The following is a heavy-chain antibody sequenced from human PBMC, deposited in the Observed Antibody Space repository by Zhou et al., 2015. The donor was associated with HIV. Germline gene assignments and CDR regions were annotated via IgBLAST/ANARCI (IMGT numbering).Heavy chain of an antibody. D-gene: IGHD3-22*01. CDR2: STMAT. V-gene: IGHV1-18*04. CDR3: ARDDSSGYHSFDY. CDR1: GYPLVVTV. J-gene: IGHJ4*02. Sequence: QVQLVQSGAEVKKPGASMKVSCKASGYPLVVTVSLGCDRSLDKGLSGWDGSTMATQTMHRSSEGRVTMTTDTSTSTGYMELRSLRSDDTATYFCARDDSSGYHSFDYWGQGTLVTVSS.